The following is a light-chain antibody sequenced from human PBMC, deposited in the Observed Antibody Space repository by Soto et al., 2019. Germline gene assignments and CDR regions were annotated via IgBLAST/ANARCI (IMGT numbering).Light chain of an antibody. Sequence: QSVLTQPPSASGTPGQSVTISCSASSSNIGSNSVYWYQQLPGTAPKLLIYRNNQRPSGVPDRISGSKSGTSASLAISGLRSEDEADYYCATWHDSLRVWVFGGGTKLTVL. V-gene: IGLV1-47*01. CDR3: ATWHDSLRVWV. CDR2: RNN. J-gene: IGLJ3*02. CDR1: SSNIGSNS.